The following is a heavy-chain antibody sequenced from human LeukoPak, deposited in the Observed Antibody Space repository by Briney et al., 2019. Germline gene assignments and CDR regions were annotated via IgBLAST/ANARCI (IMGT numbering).Heavy chain of an antibody. D-gene: IGHD1-26*01. Sequence: SVKVSCKASGGTFSSYAISWVRQTPGQGLEWMGRIIPILGIANYAQKFQGRVTITADKSTSTAYMELSSLRSEDTAVYYCARDASGSYSNLFDYWGQGTLVTVSS. V-gene: IGHV1-69*04. CDR2: IIPILGIA. CDR3: ARDASGSYSNLFDY. J-gene: IGHJ4*02. CDR1: GGTFSSYA.